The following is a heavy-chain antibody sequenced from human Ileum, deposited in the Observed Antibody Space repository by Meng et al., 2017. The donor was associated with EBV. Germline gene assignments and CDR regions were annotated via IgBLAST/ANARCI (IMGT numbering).Heavy chain of an antibody. D-gene: IGHD1-26*01. CDR3: AKGGQWEPLDS. V-gene: IGHV4-59*01. CDR1: GGSISDYY. J-gene: IGHJ4*02. CDR2: FYQGTT. Sequence: QVELREAGPGRVKPSGTLSLTCDVSGGSISDYYWSWIRQSPLKGLEWIGFFYQGTTNYNPSLKSRVTISADTSKKQFFLKLTSLTVADTAVYYCAKGGQWEPLDSWGQGILVTVSS.